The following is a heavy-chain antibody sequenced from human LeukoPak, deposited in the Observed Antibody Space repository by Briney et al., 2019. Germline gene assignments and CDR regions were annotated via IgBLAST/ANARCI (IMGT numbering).Heavy chain of an antibody. CDR1: GFTFSSYG. V-gene: IGHV3-33*06. CDR3: AKSIAAAPRVFQH. Sequence: GGSLRLSCAASGFTFSSYGMHWVRQAPGKGLEWVAVIWYDGSNKYYADSVKGRFTISRDNSKNTLYLQMNSLRAEDTAVYYCAKSIAAAPRVFQHWGQGTLVTVSS. D-gene: IGHD6-13*01. J-gene: IGHJ1*01. CDR2: IWYDGSNK.